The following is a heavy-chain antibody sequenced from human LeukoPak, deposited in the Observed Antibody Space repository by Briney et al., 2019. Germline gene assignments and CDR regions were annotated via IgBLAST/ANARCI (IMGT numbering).Heavy chain of an antibody. Sequence: PSETLSLTCAVYGGSFSGYYWSWIRQPPGKGLEWIGEINHSGSTNYNPSLKSRVTISVDTSKNQFSLKLSSVTAADTAVYHCASRRDYVWGSYRYSFDYWGQGTLVTVSS. CDR1: GGSFSGYY. CDR2: INHSGST. CDR3: ASRRDYVWGSYRYSFDY. V-gene: IGHV4-34*01. D-gene: IGHD3-16*02. J-gene: IGHJ4*02.